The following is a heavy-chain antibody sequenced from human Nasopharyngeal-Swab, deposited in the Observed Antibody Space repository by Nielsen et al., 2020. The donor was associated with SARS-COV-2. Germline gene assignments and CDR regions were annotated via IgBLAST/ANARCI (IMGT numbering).Heavy chain of an antibody. D-gene: IGHD6-13*01. J-gene: IGHJ4*02. CDR3: AKDGGGGVQSIAAAGTHFDY. CDR1: GFSFSSYA. V-gene: IGHV3-23*01. CDR2: IRGSGGST. Sequence: GESLKISCAASGFSFSSYAMSWVRQAPGKGLEWVSAIRGSGGSTYYADSVKGRFTISRDKYKNTLYLQMNSLRAEDTAVYYCAKDGGGGVQSIAAAGTHFDYWGQGTLVTVSS.